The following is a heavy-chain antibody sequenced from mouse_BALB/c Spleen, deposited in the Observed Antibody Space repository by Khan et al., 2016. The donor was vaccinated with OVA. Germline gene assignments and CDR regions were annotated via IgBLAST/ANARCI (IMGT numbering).Heavy chain of an antibody. Sequence: QVQLKQSGAELVQAGASVKMSCKASGYTFTSYWMHWVKQRLGQGLEWFAETNPTNGRTYYNETFKSKATLTVDKSSSTAYMLLRGPTFEDSAVYYCARIKKIVATYFDYWGQGTTLTVSS. CDR2: TNPTNGRT. D-gene: IGHD1-1*01. CDR1: GYTFTSYW. V-gene: IGHV1S81*02. CDR3: ARIKKIVATYFDY. J-gene: IGHJ2*01.